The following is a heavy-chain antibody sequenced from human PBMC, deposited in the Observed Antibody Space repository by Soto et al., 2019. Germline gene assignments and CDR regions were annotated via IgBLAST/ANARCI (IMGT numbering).Heavy chain of an antibody. Sequence: QVQLQESGPGLVKPSQTLSLTCTVSGDSISRGGYYWNWIRQHPRKGLEWIGYIYHSGSTNYNPYLKSRVTISVDTSKNQLSLELSSVTAADTAIYYCAGDGAGAYGLGWFDPWGQGILVTVSS. CDR3: AGDGAGAYGLGWFDP. J-gene: IGHJ5*02. CDR1: GDSISRGGYY. CDR2: IYHSGST. V-gene: IGHV4-31*03. D-gene: IGHD2-21*01.